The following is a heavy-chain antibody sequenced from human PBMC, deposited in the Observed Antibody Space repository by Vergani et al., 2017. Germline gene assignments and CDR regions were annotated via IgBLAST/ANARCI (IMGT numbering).Heavy chain of an antibody. CDR3: ARARGSTRFSMAYYYMDV. CDR1: GGSISSYY. Sequence: QVQLQESGPGLVKPSETLSLTCTVSGGSISSYYWSWIRQPPGKGLEWIGYIYYSGSTNYNPSLKSRVTISVDTSKNPFSLKLGSVTAADTAVYYCARARGSTRFSMAYYYMDVWGKGTTVTVSS. CDR2: IYYSGST. J-gene: IGHJ6*03. D-gene: IGHD2/OR15-2a*01. V-gene: IGHV4-59*01.